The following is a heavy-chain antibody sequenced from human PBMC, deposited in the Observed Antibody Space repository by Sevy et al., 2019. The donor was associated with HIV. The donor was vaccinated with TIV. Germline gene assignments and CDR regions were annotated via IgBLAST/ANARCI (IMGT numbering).Heavy chain of an antibody. CDR3: GSQLTTAAFDI. J-gene: IGHJ3*02. Sequence: GESLKISCKGSGYSFTSYWIGWVRQMPGKGLEWMGIIYPGDSDTRYSPSFQGQVTISADKSISTAYLQGSSLKASDTAMYYCGSQLTTAAFDIWGQGTMVTVSS. CDR1: GYSFTSYW. D-gene: IGHD4-17*01. V-gene: IGHV5-51*01. CDR2: IYPGDSDT.